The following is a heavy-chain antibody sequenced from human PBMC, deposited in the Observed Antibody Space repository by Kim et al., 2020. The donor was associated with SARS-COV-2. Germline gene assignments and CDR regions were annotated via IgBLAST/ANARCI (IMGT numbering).Heavy chain of an antibody. Sequence: SETLSLTCAVYGGSFSGYYWSWIRQPPGKGLEWIGEINHSGSTNYNPSLKSRVTISVDTSKNQFSLKLSSVTAADTAVYYCARDQWLVRFWFDPWGQGTL. CDR1: GGSFSGYY. CDR2: INHSGST. D-gene: IGHD6-19*01. J-gene: IGHJ5*02. V-gene: IGHV4-34*01. CDR3: ARDQWLVRFWFDP.